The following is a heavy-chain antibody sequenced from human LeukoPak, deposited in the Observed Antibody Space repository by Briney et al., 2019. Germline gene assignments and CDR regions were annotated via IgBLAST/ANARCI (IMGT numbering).Heavy chain of an antibody. V-gene: IGHV3-73*01. Sequence: GSLRLSCAASGFTFSGSAMHWVRQASGKGLEWVGRIRSKANSYATAYAASVKGRFTISRDDSKNTAYLQMNSLKTEDTAVYYCTRHAAVAGLTNWGQGTLVTVSS. D-gene: IGHD6-19*01. J-gene: IGHJ4*02. CDR3: TRHAAVAGLTN. CDR2: IRSKANSYAT. CDR1: GFTFSGSA.